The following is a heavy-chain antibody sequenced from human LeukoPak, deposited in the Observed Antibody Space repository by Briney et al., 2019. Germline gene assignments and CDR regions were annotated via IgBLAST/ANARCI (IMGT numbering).Heavy chain of an antibody. CDR2: ISGSGGST. V-gene: IGHV3-23*01. CDR1: GFTFSSYA. J-gene: IGHJ4*02. CDR3: AKAVGYCSGGSCYHLIDY. D-gene: IGHD2-15*01. Sequence: RGSLRLSCAASGFTFSSYAMSWVRQAPGKGLEWVSAISGSGGSTYYADSVKGRFTISRDNSKNTLYLQMNSLRGEDTAVYYSAKAVGYCSGGSCYHLIDYWGQGTLVTVSS.